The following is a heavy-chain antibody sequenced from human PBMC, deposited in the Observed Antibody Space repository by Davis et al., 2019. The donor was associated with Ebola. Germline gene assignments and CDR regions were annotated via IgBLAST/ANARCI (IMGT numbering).Heavy chain of an antibody. V-gene: IGHV3-11*05. CDR2: ISSSSRYI. CDR3: ARALSQMLPFDH. CDR1: GFTFSDYY. D-gene: IGHD2-8*01. J-gene: IGHJ4*02. Sequence: GESLKISCAASGFTFSDYYMTWIRQAPGKGLEWVSFISSSSRYIYYADSLNGRFTISRDNAKKSVYLQMNSLRVDDTAVYYCARALSQMLPFDHWGQGALVTVSS.